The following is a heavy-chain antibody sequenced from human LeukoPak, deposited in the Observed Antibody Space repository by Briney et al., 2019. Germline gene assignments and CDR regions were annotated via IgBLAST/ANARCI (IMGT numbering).Heavy chain of an antibody. CDR2: ISSSSTYI. Sequence: PGGSLRLSCAASGFTFSSYSMNWVRQAPGKGLEWVSSISSSSTYIYYAESVKGRFTISRDTAKNSLYLQMNSLRAEDTAVYYCAKSGGDILTAYYTGKGIPSNTYFDYWGQGTLVTVSS. J-gene: IGHJ4*02. CDR1: GFTFSSYS. V-gene: IGHV3-21*04. CDR3: AKSGGDILTAYYTGKGIPSNTYFDY. D-gene: IGHD3-9*01.